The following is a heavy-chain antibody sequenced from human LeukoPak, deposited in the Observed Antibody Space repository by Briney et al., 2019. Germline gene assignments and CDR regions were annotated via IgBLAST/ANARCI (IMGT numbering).Heavy chain of an antibody. CDR1: GFTFSSYA. J-gene: IGHJ4*02. CDR3: ARELLWFGELSRPMGY. V-gene: IGHV3-23*01. CDR2: VVGGGAT. D-gene: IGHD3-10*01. Sequence: GGSLRLSCAASGFTFSSYAMTWVRQAPGKGLEWVSTVVGGGATFYADSVKGRFTISRDNSKNTLYLQMNSLRAEDTAVYYCARELLWFGELSRPMGYWGQGTLVTVSS.